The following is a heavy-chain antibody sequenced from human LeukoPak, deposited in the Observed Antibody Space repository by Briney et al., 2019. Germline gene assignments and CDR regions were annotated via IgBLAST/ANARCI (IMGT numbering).Heavy chain of an antibody. V-gene: IGHV1-8*01. J-gene: IGHJ6*02. CDR1: GYTFISYD. D-gene: IGHD1-26*01. CDR3: ARINSGSYYYYYYGMDV. CDR2: MNPNSGNT. Sequence: ASVKVSCKASGYTFISYDINWVRQATGQGLEWMGWMNPNSGNTGYAQKFQGRVTMTRNTSISTAYMELSSLRSEDTAVYYCARINSGSYYYYYYGMDVWGQGTTVTVSS.